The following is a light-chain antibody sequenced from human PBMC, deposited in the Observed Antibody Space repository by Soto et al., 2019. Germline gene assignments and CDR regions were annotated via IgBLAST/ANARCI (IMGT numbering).Light chain of an antibody. CDR3: QQYNSYSWT. J-gene: IGKJ1*01. CDR1: QSISSW. CDR2: KAP. V-gene: IGKV1-5*03. Sequence: IQMTQSPSTLSASVVDRVTITCRASQSISSWLAWYQQKPGKAPKLLIYKAPSLESGVPSRFSGSGSGTEFTLTISSLQPDDFATYYCQQYNSYSWTFGQGTKVDIK.